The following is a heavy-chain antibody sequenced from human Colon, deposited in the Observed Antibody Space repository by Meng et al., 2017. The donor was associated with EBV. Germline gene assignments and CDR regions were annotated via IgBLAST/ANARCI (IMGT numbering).Heavy chain of an antibody. CDR3: ARVSSGWDYFDY. CDR1: GGSVSSGGYY. D-gene: IGHD6-19*01. Sequence: QVHLQESGPGLVKPSQTLSLTCTVSGGSVSSGGYYWTWIRQHPGKGLEWFGHIYYNGSTFYNPSLKRRVIISIDTSKNQFSLNLRSVTAADTAVYYCARVSSGWDYFDYWGQGTLVTVSS. V-gene: IGHV4-31*03. J-gene: IGHJ4*02. CDR2: IYYNGST.